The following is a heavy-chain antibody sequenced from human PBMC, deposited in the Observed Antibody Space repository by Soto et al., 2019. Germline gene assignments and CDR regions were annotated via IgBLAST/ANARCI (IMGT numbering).Heavy chain of an antibody. CDR3: ARDGSHYYDSSGNDY. Sequence: PETLSLTCTVSGGSVSSGSYYWSWIRQPPGKGLEWIGYIYYSGSTNDNPSLKSRVTISVDTSKNQFALKLSSVTAADTAVYYCARDGSHYYDSSGNDYWGQGTLVSVSS. CDR2: IYYSGST. CDR1: GGSVSSGSYY. D-gene: IGHD3-22*01. J-gene: IGHJ4*02. V-gene: IGHV4-61*01.